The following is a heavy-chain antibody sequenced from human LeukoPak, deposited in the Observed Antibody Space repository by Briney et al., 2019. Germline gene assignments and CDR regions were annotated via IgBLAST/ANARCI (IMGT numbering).Heavy chain of an antibody. CDR2: INHSGST. CDR3: ARAAGYSYGID. CDR1: GGSISSSSYY. V-gene: IGHV4-39*07. Sequence: SETLSLTCTVSGGSISSSSYYWSWIRQPPGKGLEWIGEINHSGSTNYNPSLKSRVTISVDTSKNQFSLKLSSATAADTAVYYCARAAGYSYGIDWGQGTLVTVSS. D-gene: IGHD5-18*01. J-gene: IGHJ4*02.